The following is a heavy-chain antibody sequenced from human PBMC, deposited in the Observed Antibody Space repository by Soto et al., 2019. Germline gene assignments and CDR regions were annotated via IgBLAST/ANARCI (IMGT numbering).Heavy chain of an antibody. CDR1: GGSISSYD. J-gene: IGHJ4*02. CDR2: IYYSGGT. Sequence: SETLSLTCTVSGGSISSYDWSWIRQPPGKGLEWIGYIYYSGGTNYNPSLKSRLTISVDTSKNQFSLKLSSVTAADTAVYYCARSDHYYYDSSGYWDYWGQGTLVTVSS. D-gene: IGHD3-22*01. V-gene: IGHV4-59*08. CDR3: ARSDHYYYDSSGYWDY.